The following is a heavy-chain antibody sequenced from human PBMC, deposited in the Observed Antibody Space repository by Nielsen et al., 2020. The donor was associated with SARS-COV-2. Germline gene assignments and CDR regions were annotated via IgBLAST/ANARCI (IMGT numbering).Heavy chain of an antibody. V-gene: IGHV3-23*01. Sequence: GESLKISCAASGFTFSSYAMSWVRQAPGEGLEWVSAISGSGGSTYYADSVKGRFTISRDNSKNTLYLQMNSLRAEDTAVYYCAKGSGYAAEYFQHWGQGTLVTVSS. CDR1: GFTFSSYA. CDR2: ISGSGGST. D-gene: IGHD3-22*01. J-gene: IGHJ1*01. CDR3: AKGSGYAAEYFQH.